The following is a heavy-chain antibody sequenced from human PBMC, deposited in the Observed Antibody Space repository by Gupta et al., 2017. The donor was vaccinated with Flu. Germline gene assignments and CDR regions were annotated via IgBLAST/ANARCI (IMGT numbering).Heavy chain of an antibody. J-gene: IGHJ6*03. CDR3: ARGSNRSQYHYWYMDV. V-gene: IGHV3-53*01. D-gene: IGHD4-4*01. CDR2: FYTGGST. Sequence: MNWVRQAPGKGLGWVSVFYTGGSTYYAESVKGRFTISRDVSKNTVFLQMNSLSAEDTAVYYCARGSNRSQYHYWYMDVWGKGTTVTVPS.